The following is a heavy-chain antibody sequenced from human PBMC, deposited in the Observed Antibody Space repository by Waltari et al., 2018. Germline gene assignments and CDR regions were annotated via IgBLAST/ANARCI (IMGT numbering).Heavy chain of an antibody. CDR1: GLTPRAHE. J-gene: IGHJ4*02. CDR3: ARDRAPGGKSLYFDY. Sequence: EVQLVGSGGGLVKPGGPLRLSCQASGLTPRAHELNWVRQAPGKGLEWLSYSTRNGNTMYNAGSVKGRFTISRDNAKNSLYLQMNSLRAEDTAVYYCARDRAPGGKSLYFDYCGQGTLVTVSS. D-gene: IGHD2-8*02. CDR2: STRNGNTM. V-gene: IGHV3-48*03.